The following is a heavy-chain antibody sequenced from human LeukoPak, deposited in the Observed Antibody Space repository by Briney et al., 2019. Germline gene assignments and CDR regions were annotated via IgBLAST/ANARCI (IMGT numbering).Heavy chain of an antibody. CDR2: GYYIGRT. Sequence: SETLSLTCTVSGASFRSHYWSWIRQAPGKGLEWLGYGYYIGRTNYNPSLGSRVAISLDTSKNQLSLRLTAVTAADTAVYFCARRDGDYYDFDYWGQGSLVTVSS. J-gene: IGHJ4*02. D-gene: IGHD5-24*01. CDR1: GASFRSHY. CDR3: ARRDGDYYDFDY. V-gene: IGHV4-59*08.